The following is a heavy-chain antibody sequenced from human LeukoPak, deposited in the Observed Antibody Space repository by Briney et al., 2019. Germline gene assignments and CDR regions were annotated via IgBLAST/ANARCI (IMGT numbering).Heavy chain of an antibody. D-gene: IGHD5-12*01. CDR3: ARGVVDELGYYYFDY. CDR1: GFTFDDYA. CDR2: ISWNSGSI. V-gene: IGHV3-9*01. Sequence: PGRSLRLSCAASGFTFDDYAMHWVRQAPGKGLEWVSGISWNSGSIGYADSVKGRFTISRDNSKNTLYLQMNSLRAEDTAVYYCARGVVDELGYYYFDYWGQGTLVTVSS. J-gene: IGHJ4*02.